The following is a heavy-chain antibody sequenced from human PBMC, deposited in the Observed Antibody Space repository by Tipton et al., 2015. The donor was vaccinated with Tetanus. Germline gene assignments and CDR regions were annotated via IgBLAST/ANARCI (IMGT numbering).Heavy chain of an antibody. D-gene: IGHD5-12*01. CDR2: VSSSGRT. CDR1: GASISNFY. V-gene: IGHV4-59*07. J-gene: IGHJ4*02. CDR3: ARVGFGYSGYHFYGY. Sequence: TLSLTCTVSGASISNFYWSWIRQPPGKGLEWIAYVSSSGRTNYNPSLKSRVTISVDTSTNQFSLKLSSVTAADTAVYYCARVGFGYSGYHFYGYWGQGTLVTVSS.